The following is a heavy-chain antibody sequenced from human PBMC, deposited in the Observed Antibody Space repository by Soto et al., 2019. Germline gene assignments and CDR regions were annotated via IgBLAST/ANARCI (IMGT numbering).Heavy chain of an antibody. CDR1: GGSFSGYY. J-gene: IGHJ4*02. CDR3: ASSFLHDVDTAMVYYFDY. D-gene: IGHD5-18*01. Sequence: SETLSLTCAVYGGSFSGYYWSWIRQPPGKGLEWIGEINHSGSTNYNPSLKSRVTISVDTSKNQFSLKLRSVTAADTAVYYCASSFLHDVDTAMVYYFDYWGQGTLVTVSS. CDR2: INHSGST. V-gene: IGHV4-34*01.